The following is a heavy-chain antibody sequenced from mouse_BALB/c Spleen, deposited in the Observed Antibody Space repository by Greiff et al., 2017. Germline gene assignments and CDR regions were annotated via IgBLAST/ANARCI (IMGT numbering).Heavy chain of an antibody. Sequence: EVKLQQSGPELVKPGASVKISCKASGYSFTGYFMNWVKQSHGKSLEWIGRINPYNGDTFYNQKFKGKATLTVDKSSSTAHMELLSLTSEDSAVYYCGSELLRLPHAMDYWGQGTSVTVSS. CDR1: GYSFTGYF. J-gene: IGHJ4*01. CDR3: GSELLRLPHAMDY. CDR2: INPYNGDT. V-gene: IGHV1-37*01. D-gene: IGHD1-2*01.